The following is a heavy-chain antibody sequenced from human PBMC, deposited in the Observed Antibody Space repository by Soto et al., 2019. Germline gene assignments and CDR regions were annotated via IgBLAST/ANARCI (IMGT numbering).Heavy chain of an antibody. D-gene: IGHD6-13*01. CDR2: IYPGDSDT. CDR1: GYSFTNYW. CDR3: ARGIAAAGAQDYYYYGMDV. Sequence: GESLKISCQGSGYSFTNYWIGWGGQMPGESLGRRCIIYPGDSDTTYSPSFEAQVNLSADKSISTAYLQWSSLKASDTDMYYCARGIAAAGAQDYYYYGMDVGGQGTTVTVSS. V-gene: IGHV5-51*01. J-gene: IGHJ6*02.